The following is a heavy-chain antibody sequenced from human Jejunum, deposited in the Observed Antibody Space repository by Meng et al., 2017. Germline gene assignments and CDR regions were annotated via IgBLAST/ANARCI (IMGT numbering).Heavy chain of an antibody. J-gene: IGHJ4*02. CDR2: IHHSGST. CDR3: ATRTRDSFDY. CDR1: GGSISTSDW. Sequence: VQLQESGPGRRKPSGTLSLPCAVSGGSISTSDWWSWVRQPPGKGLEWIGEIHHSGSTNYNPSLKSRVAISADKSKNQFSLNLYSLSAADTAVYYCATRTRDSFDYWGQGSLVTVSS. D-gene: IGHD1-7*01. V-gene: IGHV4-4*02.